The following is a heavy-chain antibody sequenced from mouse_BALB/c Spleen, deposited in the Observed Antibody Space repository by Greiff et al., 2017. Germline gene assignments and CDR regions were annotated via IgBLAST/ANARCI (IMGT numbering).Heavy chain of an antibody. Sequence: DVQLQESGGDLVKPGGSLKLSCAASGFTFSSYGMSWVRQTPDKRLEWVATISSGGSYTYYPDSVKGRFTISRDNAKNTLYLQMSSLKSEDTAMYYCADDDYDGGAYWGQGTLVTVSA. CDR1: GFTFSSYG. CDR2: ISSGGSYT. CDR3: ADDDYDGGAY. J-gene: IGHJ3*01. V-gene: IGHV5-6*01. D-gene: IGHD2-4*01.